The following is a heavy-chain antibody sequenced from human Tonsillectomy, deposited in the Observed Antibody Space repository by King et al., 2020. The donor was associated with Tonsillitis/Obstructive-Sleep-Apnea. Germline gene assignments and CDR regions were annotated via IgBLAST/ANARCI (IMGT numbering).Heavy chain of an antibody. Sequence: QLVQSGAEVKKPGESLKISCKGSGYSFTSYWIGWVRQMPGKGLEWMGIIYPDDSDTRYSPSFQGQVTISADKSINTAYLQGSSLKASATAIYYCQTNSRNKRDYSYYGMDVWGQGTTVTVSS. V-gene: IGHV5-51*01. D-gene: IGHD1/OR15-1a*01. CDR3: QTNSRNKRDYSYYGMDV. CDR2: IYPDDSDT. J-gene: IGHJ6*02. CDR1: GYSFTSYW.